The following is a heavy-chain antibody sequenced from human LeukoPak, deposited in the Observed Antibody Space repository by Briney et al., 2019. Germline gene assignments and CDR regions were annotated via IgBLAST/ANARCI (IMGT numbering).Heavy chain of an antibody. D-gene: IGHD2-8*02. Sequence: GGSLRLSCAASGFTFDNYPLHWVRQAPGKGLEWVSVISGDGDKTYYAASMRGRFTISRDNTKNSLFLQMNSLTTEDTAFYYCVKDIDTVGTNAFDIWGQGTMVTVSS. J-gene: IGHJ3*02. V-gene: IGHV3-43*02. CDR3: VKDIDTVGTNAFDI. CDR2: ISGDGDKT. CDR1: GFTFDNYP.